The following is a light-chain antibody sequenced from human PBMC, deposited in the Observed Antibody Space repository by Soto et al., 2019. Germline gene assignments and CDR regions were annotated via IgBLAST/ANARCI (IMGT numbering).Light chain of an antibody. CDR2: DVS. J-gene: IGLJ2*01. CDR3: SSYTIISPLV. CDR1: SSDVANYNY. V-gene: IGLV2-14*03. Sequence: QSALTQPASVSGSPGQSITISCTGTSSDVANYNYLSWYQRHPGKAPKLIIYDVSNRPSGVSNRFSGSKSGNTASLTISGLQAEDEADYYCSSYTIISPLVFGGGTQLTGL.